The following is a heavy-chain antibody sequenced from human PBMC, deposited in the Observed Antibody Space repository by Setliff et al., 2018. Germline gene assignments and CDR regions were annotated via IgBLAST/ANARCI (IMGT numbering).Heavy chain of an antibody. CDR2: IYTSWST. Sequence: SETLFLTCTVSGDSISSRRNYWGWFRQPAGKELEWIGQIYTSWSTNYNPSLKSRVTISLDTSKNQFSLSLTSVTAEDTAVYYCARMSGFQYIDVWDKGTTVTVS. V-gene: IGHV4-61*09. CDR1: GDSISSRRNY. CDR3: ARMSGFQYIDV. J-gene: IGHJ6*03. D-gene: IGHD3-3*01.